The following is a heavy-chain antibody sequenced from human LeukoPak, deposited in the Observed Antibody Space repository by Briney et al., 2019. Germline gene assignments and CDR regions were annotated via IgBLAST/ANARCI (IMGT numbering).Heavy chain of an antibody. Sequence: SETLSLTCTVSGGSISSGDYYWSWIRQPPGKGLEWIVYIYYSGSTYYNPSLKSRVTISVDTSKNQFSLKLSSVTAADTAVYHCARTDSSIWVPYYFDFWGQGTLVTVSS. V-gene: IGHV4-30-4*01. CDR2: IYYSGST. J-gene: IGHJ4*02. CDR3: ARTDSSIWVPYYFDF. D-gene: IGHD6-13*01. CDR1: GGSISSGDYY.